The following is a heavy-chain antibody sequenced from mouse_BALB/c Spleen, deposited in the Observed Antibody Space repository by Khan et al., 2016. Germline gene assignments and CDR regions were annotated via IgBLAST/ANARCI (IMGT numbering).Heavy chain of an antibody. V-gene: IGHV1-61*01. CDR1: GYSFTRYW. D-gene: IGHD2-1*01. Sequence: QVQLQQPGTELVRPGASVNLSCKASGYSFTRYWMNWVKQRLGQGLEWFGMIHPSASESRFNPKLKGKATLTVDNSSSIAYMQLSSPTSEDSAVYYCTRSAYGNHAYYAMDYWGQGTSVTVSS. J-gene: IGHJ4*01. CDR2: IHPSASES. CDR3: TRSAYGNHAYYAMDY.